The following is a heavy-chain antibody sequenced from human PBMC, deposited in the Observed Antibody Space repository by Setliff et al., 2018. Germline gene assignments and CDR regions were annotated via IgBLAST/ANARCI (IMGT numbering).Heavy chain of an antibody. CDR1: GGSIDSHY. V-gene: IGHV4-59*11. CDR3: ARGKTFFGAFIRAFDI. Sequence: PSETLSLTCSVSGGSIDSHYWSWIRQPPGKGLERIGSIYYSGNTNYNPSLKSRVTISIDTSKNQFSLKLSSVTAADTAVYHCARGKTFFGAFIRAFDIWGQGRMVTVSS. J-gene: IGHJ3*02. CDR2: IYYSGNT. D-gene: IGHD3-3*01.